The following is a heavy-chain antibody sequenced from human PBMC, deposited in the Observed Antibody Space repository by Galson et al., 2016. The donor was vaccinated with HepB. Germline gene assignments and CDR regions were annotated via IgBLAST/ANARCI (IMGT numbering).Heavy chain of an antibody. CDR3: AKGRPDYYGSGSYAPLDY. CDR1: GFTFSSYA. V-gene: IGHV3-23*01. D-gene: IGHD3-10*01. Sequence: SLRLSCAASGFTFSSYAMNWVRQAPGKGLEWVSAISGTGGSTYYGDSVKGRFTISRDNSKNTLYLQMNSLRDEDTAVYYCAKGRPDYYGSGSYAPLDYWGQGTLVTVSS. J-gene: IGHJ4*02. CDR2: ISGTGGST.